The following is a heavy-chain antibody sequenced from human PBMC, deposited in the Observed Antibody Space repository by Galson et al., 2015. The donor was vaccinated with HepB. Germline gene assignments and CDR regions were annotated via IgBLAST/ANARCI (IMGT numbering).Heavy chain of an antibody. D-gene: IGHD4-17*01. V-gene: IGHV3-33*01. Sequence: SLRLSCAASGFTFSSYGMHWVRQAPGKGLEWVAVIWYDGSNKYYADSVKGRFTISRDNSKNTLYLQMNSLRAEDTAVYYCARAGSTVTSFRGNWFDPWGQGTLVTVSS. J-gene: IGHJ5*02. CDR1: GFTFSSYG. CDR2: IWYDGSNK. CDR3: ARAGSTVTSFRGNWFDP.